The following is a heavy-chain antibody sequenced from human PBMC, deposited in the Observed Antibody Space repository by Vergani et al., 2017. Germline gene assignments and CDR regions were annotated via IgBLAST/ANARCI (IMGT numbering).Heavy chain of an antibody. J-gene: IGHJ4*02. CDR1: GFTFSSYA. V-gene: IGHV3-23*01. CDR3: ARDSDDFWSGYSSL. Sequence: EVQLLESGGGLVQPGGSLRLSCAASGFTFSSYAMSWVRQAPGKGLEWVSAISGSGGSTYYADSVKGLFTISRDNSKNTLYLQMNSLRAEDTAVYYCARDSDDFWSGYSSLWGQGTLVTVSS. D-gene: IGHD3-3*01. CDR2: ISGSGGST.